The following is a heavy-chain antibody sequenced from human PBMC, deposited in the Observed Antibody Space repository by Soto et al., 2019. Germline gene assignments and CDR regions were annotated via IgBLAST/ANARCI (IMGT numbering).Heavy chain of an antibody. Sequence: PSETLSLTCAVSGGSISSSNWWSWVRQPPGKGREGIGKINHRGAPTNNPSLKSRVTISVDKSKNQFSLKLSSVTAADTAVYYCAREVEIERDCSSTSCYFFGDLPGEYYYYYGMDVWGQGTTVTVSS. D-gene: IGHD2-2*01. CDR3: AREVEIERDCSSTSCYFFGDLPGEYYYYYGMDV. J-gene: IGHJ6*02. CDR2: INHRGAP. CDR1: GGSISSSNW. V-gene: IGHV4-4*02.